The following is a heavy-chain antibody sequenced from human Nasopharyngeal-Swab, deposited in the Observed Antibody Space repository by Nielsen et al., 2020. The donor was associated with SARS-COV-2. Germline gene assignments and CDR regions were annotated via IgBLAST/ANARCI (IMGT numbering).Heavy chain of an antibody. CDR2: ISSSGSTI. CDR1: GFTFSDYY. V-gene: IGHV3-11*01. CDR3: ARDFWATVVNPVGY. J-gene: IGHJ4*02. Sequence: GESLKISCAASGFTFSDYYMSWIRQAPGKGLEWVSYISSSGSTIYYADSVKGRFTISRDNAKNSLYLQMNSLSAEDTAVYYCARDFWATVVNPVGYWGQGTLVTVSS. D-gene: IGHD4-23*01.